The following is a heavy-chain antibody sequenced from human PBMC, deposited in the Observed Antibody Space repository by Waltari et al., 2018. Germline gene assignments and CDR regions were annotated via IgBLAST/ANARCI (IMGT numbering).Heavy chain of an antibody. CDR2: INHSGST. V-gene: IGHV4-34*01. J-gene: IGHJ5*02. D-gene: IGHD3-3*01. CDR1: GGSFSGYY. CDR3: ARRFYDFWSGHNWFDP. Sequence: QVQLQQWGAGLLKPSETLSLTCAVYGGSFSGYYWSWIRQPPGKGLEWIGEINHSGSTNYNPSLKRRVTISVDTSKNQFSLKLSSGTAADTAVYYCARRFYDFWSGHNWFDPWGQGTLVTVSS.